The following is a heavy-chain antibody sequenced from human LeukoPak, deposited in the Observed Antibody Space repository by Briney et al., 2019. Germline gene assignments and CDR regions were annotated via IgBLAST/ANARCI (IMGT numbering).Heavy chain of an antibody. J-gene: IGHJ4*02. CDR1: GFAFSSYG. CDR3: AREHTPYGSGCTAAY. Sequence: GGSLRLSCAASGFAFSSYGMNWVRQAPGTGLEWVSYVSPSSSSIYYADSVKGRFTISRDNAKNSLYLQMNSLRAEDTAVYYCAREHTPYGSGCTAAYWGQGTLVTVSS. D-gene: IGHD6-19*01. V-gene: IGHV3-48*01. CDR2: VSPSSSSI.